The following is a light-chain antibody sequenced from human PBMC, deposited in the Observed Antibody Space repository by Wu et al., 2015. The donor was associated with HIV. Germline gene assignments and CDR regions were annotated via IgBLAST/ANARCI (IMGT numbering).Light chain of an antibody. CDR2: ATS. J-gene: IGKJ2*01. CDR3: QQYGGTPLYT. V-gene: IGKV3-20*01. CDR1: DTVSSSY. Sequence: EIVLTQSPDTLSLSLGERATLSCRASDTVSSSYLGWYQQKGGQPPRLLIYATSNRAPGISDRFSGSGSGTDFTLTISSLEPDDFAVYYCQQYGGTPLYTFGQGTKLEI.